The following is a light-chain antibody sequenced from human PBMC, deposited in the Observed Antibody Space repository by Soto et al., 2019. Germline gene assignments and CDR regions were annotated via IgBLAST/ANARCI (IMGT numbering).Light chain of an antibody. V-gene: IGKV1-12*01. J-gene: IGKJ4*01. CDR1: QGVNSW. Sequence: DIQMTQSPSSVSASVGDRVTITCRASQGVNSWLAWYQQKPGKAPKLLIYATSTLQSGVPLRFSGSGSATDFTLTISSLQPEDSATYYCQQANTFPLTFGGGTKVEIK. CDR2: ATS. CDR3: QQANTFPLT.